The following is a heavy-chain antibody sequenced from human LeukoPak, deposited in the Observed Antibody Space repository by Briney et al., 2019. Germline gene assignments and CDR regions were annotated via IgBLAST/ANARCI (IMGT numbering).Heavy chain of an antibody. Sequence: GGSLRLSCAASGFTFSSYEMNWVRQAPGKGLEWVSYISSSGSTIYYADSVKGRFTISRDNAKNSLYLQMNSLRAEDTAVYYCARGATYGDFASWGRGTLVTVSS. CDR3: ARGATYGDFAS. D-gene: IGHD4-17*01. CDR2: ISSSGSTI. V-gene: IGHV3-48*03. CDR1: GFTFSSYE. J-gene: IGHJ5*02.